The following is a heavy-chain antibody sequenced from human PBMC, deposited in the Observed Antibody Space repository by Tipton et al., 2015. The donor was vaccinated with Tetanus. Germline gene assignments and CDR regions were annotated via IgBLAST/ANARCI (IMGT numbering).Heavy chain of an antibody. CDR3: ARFHSSDY. CDR1: GFTFSSYA. D-gene: IGHD4-11*01. V-gene: IGHV3-21*03. J-gene: IGHJ4*02. Sequence: SLRLSCAASGFTFSSYAMSWVRQAPGKGLEWVSAISSSSTYIYSADSVKGRFTISRDNAKNSLFLEMNSLRAEDTAVYYCARFHSSDYWGQGTQVTVSS. CDR2: ISSSSTYI.